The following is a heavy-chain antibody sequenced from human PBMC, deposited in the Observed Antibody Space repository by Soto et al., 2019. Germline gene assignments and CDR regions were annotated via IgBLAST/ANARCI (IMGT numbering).Heavy chain of an antibody. D-gene: IGHD1-26*01. J-gene: IGHJ6*02. CDR3: ARGRRGSYGYYYGMDV. Sequence: SETLSLTCAVYGGSFSGYYWSWIRQPPGKGLEWIGEMNHSGSTNYNPSLKSRVTISVDTSKNQFSLKLSSVTAADTAVYYCARGRRGSYGYYYGMDVWGQGTTVTVSS. CDR2: MNHSGST. CDR1: GGSFSGYY. V-gene: IGHV4-34*01.